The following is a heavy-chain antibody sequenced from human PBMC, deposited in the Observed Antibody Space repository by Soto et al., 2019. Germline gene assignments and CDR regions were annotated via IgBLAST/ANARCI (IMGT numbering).Heavy chain of an antibody. CDR2: ISAYNGNT. D-gene: IGHD3-22*01. J-gene: IGHJ4*02. CDR3: ARADSSGYYVRRYFDY. V-gene: IGHV1-18*01. Sequence: VASVKVSCKASGYTFTSYGISWVRQAPGQGLEWMGWISAYNGNTNYAQKLQGRVTMTTDTSTSTAYMELRSLRSDDTAVYYCARADSSGYYVRRYFDYWGQGTLVTVSS. CDR1: GYTFTSYG.